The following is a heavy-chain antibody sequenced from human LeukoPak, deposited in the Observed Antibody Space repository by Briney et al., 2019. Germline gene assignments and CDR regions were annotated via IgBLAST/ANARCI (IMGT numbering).Heavy chain of an antibody. D-gene: IGHD3-10*01. CDR3: ARDSHYYGPGSYANLLFNY. V-gene: IGHV3-66*01. Sequence: PGGSLRLSCAASGFTVSSNYMSWVRQAPGKGLEWVSVIYSGGSTYYADSVKGRFTISRDNSKNTLYLQMNSLRAEDTAVYYCARDSHYYGPGSYANLLFNYWGQGTLVTVSS. CDR2: IYSGGST. J-gene: IGHJ4*02. CDR1: GFTVSSNY.